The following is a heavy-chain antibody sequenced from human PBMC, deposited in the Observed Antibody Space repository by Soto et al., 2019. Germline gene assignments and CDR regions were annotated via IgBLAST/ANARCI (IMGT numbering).Heavy chain of an antibody. D-gene: IGHD3-22*01. Sequence: GESLKISCAASGFTFSSYWMHWVRQAPGKGLVWVSRINSDGSSTSYADSVKGRFTISRDNAKNTLYLQMNSLRAEDTAVYYCARDGSSGYYYAFDIWGQGTMVTVSS. V-gene: IGHV3-74*01. CDR2: INSDGSST. CDR1: GFTFSSYW. J-gene: IGHJ3*02. CDR3: ARDGSSGYYYAFDI.